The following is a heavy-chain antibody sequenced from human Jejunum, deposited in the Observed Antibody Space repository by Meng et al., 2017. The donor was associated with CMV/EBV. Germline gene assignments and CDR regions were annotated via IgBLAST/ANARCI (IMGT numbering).Heavy chain of an antibody. V-gene: IGHV3-21*01. CDR1: GFALRDYS. CDR3: VRDAGWFHFDY. J-gene: IGHJ4*02. CDR2: ISSSTYYI. Sequence: VSGFALRDYSMNWVRQAPGKGLEWISSISSSTYYIYYADSVKGRFTISRDNAKNSLYLQMNTLRADDTAVYYCVRDAGWFHFDYWGQGTLVTVSS. D-gene: IGHD2-15*01.